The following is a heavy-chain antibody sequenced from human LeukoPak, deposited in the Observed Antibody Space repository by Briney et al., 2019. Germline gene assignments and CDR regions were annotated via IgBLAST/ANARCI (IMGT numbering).Heavy chain of an antibody. D-gene: IGHD2-21*02. J-gene: IGHJ5*02. CDR1: GYTFTGYY. V-gene: IGHV1-2*02. Sequence: SVKVSCKASGYTFTGYYMHWVRQAPGQGLEWMGWINPNSGGTNYAQKFQGRVTMTRDTSISTAYMELSRLRSDDTAVYYCARVKCGGDCYWSWFDPWGQGTLVTVSS. CDR2: INPNSGGT. CDR3: ARVKCGGDCYWSWFDP.